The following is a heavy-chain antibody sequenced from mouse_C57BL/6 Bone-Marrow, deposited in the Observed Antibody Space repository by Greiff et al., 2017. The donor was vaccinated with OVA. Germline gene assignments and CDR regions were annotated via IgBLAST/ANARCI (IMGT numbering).Heavy chain of an antibody. CDR3: AREGVLQAMDY. Sequence: ESGPGMVKPSQSLSLTCTVTGYSITSGYDWHWIRHFPGNKLEWMGYISYSGSTNYNPSLKSRISITHDTSKNHFFLKLNSVTTEDTATYYCAREGVLQAMDYWGQGTSVTVSS. J-gene: IGHJ4*01. D-gene: IGHD1-1*01. V-gene: IGHV3-1*01. CDR2: ISYSGST. CDR1: GYSITSGYD.